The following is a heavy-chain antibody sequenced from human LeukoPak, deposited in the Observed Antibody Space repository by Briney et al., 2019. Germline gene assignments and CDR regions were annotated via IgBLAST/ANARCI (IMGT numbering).Heavy chain of an antibody. D-gene: IGHD3-16*01. J-gene: IGHJ3*02. Sequence: NSSETLSLTCTVSGGSISSGGYYWSWIRQHPGKGLEWIGYIYYSGSTYYNPSLKSRVTISVDTSKNQFSLKLSSVTAADTAVYYCARDVIMIRAFDIWGQGTMVTVSS. V-gene: IGHV4-31*03. CDR3: ARDVIMIRAFDI. CDR2: IYYSGST. CDR1: GGSISSGGYY.